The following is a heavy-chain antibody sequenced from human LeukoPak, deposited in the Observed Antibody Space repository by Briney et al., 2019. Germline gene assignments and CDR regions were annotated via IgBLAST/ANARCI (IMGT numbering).Heavy chain of an antibody. V-gene: IGHV3-23*01. CDR3: AKRPGTFDAFDV. CDR1: GFTFSSYA. J-gene: IGHJ3*01. Sequence: PGGSLRLSCAASGFTFSSYAMNWVRQAPGKGLEWVSTISGSGGSRYYADSVKGRFTISRDNSKNTLFLQMDSLGAEDTAVYYCAKRPGTFDAFDVWGQGKMVNGSS. D-gene: IGHD1-14*01. CDR2: ISGSGGSR.